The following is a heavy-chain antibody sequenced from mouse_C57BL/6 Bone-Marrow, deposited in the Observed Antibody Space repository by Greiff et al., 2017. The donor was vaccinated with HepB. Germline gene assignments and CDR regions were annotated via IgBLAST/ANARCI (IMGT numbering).Heavy chain of an antibody. J-gene: IGHJ2*01. Sequence: QVQLQQPGAELVKPGASVKMSCKASGYTFTSYWITRVKQRPGQGLEWIGDIYPGSGSTNYNEKFKSKATLTVDTSSSTAYMQHSSLTSEDSAVYCCARGGDGYPYYFDYWGQGTTLTVSS. D-gene: IGHD2-3*01. CDR2: IYPGSGST. CDR3: ARGGDGYPYYFDY. V-gene: IGHV1-55*01. CDR1: GYTFTSYW.